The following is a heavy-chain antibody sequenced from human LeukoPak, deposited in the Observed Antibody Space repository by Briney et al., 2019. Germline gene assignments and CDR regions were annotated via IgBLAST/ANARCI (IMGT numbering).Heavy chain of an antibody. J-gene: IGHJ5*02. Sequence: AASVKVSCKASGGTLSSYAISWVRQAPGQGLEWMGGIIPIFGTANYAQKFQGRVTITTDESTSTAYMELSSLRSEDTAVYYCARDRGLSSIAARLDPWGQGTLVTVSS. V-gene: IGHV1-69*05. D-gene: IGHD6-6*01. CDR2: IIPIFGTA. CDR1: GGTLSSYA. CDR3: ARDRGLSSIAARLDP.